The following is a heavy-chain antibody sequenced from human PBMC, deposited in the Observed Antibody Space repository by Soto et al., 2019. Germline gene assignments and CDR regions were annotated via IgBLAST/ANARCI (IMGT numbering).Heavy chain of an antibody. J-gene: IGHJ2*01. CDR3: AQTLGLAAAGPGRFDL. CDR1: RGTFSSYA. V-gene: IGHV1-69*12. Sequence: QVQLVQSGAEVKKPGSSVKVSCKASRGTFSSYAISWVRQAPGQGLEWMGGIIPLFGRANYAQKFQGRVTITAAASTSTAYMELSSLRSEDTAVYYCAQTLGLAAAGPGRFDLWGRGTLVTVSS. D-gene: IGHD6-25*01. CDR2: IIPLFGRA.